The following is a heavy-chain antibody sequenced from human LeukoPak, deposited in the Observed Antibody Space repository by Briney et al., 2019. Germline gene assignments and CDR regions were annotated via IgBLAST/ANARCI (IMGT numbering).Heavy chain of an antibody. CDR3: AKGHCSGGSCYGTDY. CDR2: ISGSGENT. Sequence: GGSLRLSCAASGFTFSSYAMRWVRQAPGEGLEWASAISGSGENTFYADSVKGRFAIARDNSKNTRYLQMNSLRAEDTAVYYCAKGHCSGGSCYGTDYWGQGTLVTVSS. D-gene: IGHD2-15*01. V-gene: IGHV3-23*01. CDR1: GFTFSSYA. J-gene: IGHJ4*02.